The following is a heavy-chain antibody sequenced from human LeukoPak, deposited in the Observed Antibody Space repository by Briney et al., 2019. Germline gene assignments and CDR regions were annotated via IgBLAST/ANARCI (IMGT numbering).Heavy chain of an antibody. CDR1: GGSISSSSYY. J-gene: IGHJ5*02. V-gene: IGHV4-39*01. D-gene: IGHD3-10*01. Sequence: SETLSLTCTVSGGSISSSSYYWGWIRQPPGRGREWIGSIYYSGSTYYNPSLKSRITISVDTSKNQFSLKLSSVTAADTAVYYCARLGYGSGSYYPNWFDPWGQGTLVTVSS. CDR2: IYYSGST. CDR3: ARLGYGSGSYYPNWFDP.